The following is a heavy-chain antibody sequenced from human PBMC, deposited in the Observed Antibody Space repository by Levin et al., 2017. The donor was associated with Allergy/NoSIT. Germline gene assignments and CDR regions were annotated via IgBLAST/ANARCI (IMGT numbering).Heavy chain of an antibody. V-gene: IGHV1-2*02. CDR1: GYTFTGYY. J-gene: IGHJ5*02. CDR2: ISPKSGGT. CDR3: ARVVVRGALNWFDP. D-gene: IGHD3-10*01. Sequence: GESLKISCKASGYTFTGYYIHWVRQAPGQGLEWMGWISPKSGGTTYAHRFQDRVIMTRDTSISTVYMELRRLRSDDTAVYYCARVVVRGALNWFDPWGQGTLVTVSS.